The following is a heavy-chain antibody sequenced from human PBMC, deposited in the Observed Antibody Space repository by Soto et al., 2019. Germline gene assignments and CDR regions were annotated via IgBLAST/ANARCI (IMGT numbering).Heavy chain of an antibody. CDR2: ISSSSSYI. V-gene: IGHV3-21*01. Sequence: EVQLVESGGGLVKPGGSLRLSCAASGFTFSSYSMNWVRQAPGKGLEWVSSISSSSSYIYYADSVKGRFTISRDNAKNSLYLQMNSLRAEDTAVDFCVRDRAYCGGDRLPLSWYFYLWGRVTLVTVSA. D-gene: IGHD2-21*02. J-gene: IGHJ2*01. CDR1: GFTFSSYS. CDR3: VRDRAYCGGDRLPLSWYFYL.